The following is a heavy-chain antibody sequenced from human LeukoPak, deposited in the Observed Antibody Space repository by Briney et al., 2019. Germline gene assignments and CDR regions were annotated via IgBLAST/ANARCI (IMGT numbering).Heavy chain of an antibody. CDR2: ISAYNGNT. J-gene: IGHJ4*02. D-gene: IGHD5-12*01. CDR3: ARASRGIVATNRPPFDY. Sequence: ASVKVSCKASGYTFTSYGISWVRRAPGQGLEWMGWISAYNGNTNYAQKLQGRVTMTTDTSTSTAYMELRSLRSDDTAVYYCARASRGIVATNRPPFDYWGQGTLVTVSS. V-gene: IGHV1-18*01. CDR1: GYTFTSYG.